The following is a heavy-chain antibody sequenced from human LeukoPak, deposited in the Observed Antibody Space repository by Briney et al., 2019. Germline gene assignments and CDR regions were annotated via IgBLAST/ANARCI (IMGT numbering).Heavy chain of an antibody. D-gene: IGHD6-13*01. V-gene: IGHV3-23*01. J-gene: IGHJ4*02. CDR3: ARQGAAGDYFDY. CDR1: GFTFSSYD. CDR2: FRGSDGST. Sequence: GGSLRLSCAASGFTFSSYDMSWVRQAPGKGLEWVSSFRGSDGSTYYADSVKGRFTISRDNAKNSLYLQMNSLRAEDTAVYYCARQGAAGDYFDYWGQGNLVTVSS.